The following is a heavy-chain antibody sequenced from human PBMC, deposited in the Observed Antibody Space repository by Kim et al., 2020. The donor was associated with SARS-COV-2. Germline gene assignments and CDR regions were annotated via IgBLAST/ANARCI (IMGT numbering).Heavy chain of an antibody. J-gene: IGHJ3*02. CDR1: GGSISSSSYY. CDR2: IYYSGST. D-gene: IGHD2-2*02. Sequence: SETLSLTCTVSGGSISSSSYYWGWIRQPPGKGLEWIGSIYYSGSTYYNPSLKSRVTISVDTSKNQFSLKLSSVTAADTAVYYCARLLYSRGAFDIWGQGTMVTVSS. CDR3: ARLLYSRGAFDI. V-gene: IGHV4-39*01.